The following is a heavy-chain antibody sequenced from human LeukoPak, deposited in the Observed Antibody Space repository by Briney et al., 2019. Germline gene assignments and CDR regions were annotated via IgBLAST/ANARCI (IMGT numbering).Heavy chain of an antibody. J-gene: IGHJ4*02. Sequence: PSETLSLTCAVYGGSFSGYYWSWIRQPPGKGLEWIGEINHSGSTNYNPSLKSQVTISVDTSKNQFSLKLSSVTAADTAVYYCARGIAAAADYWGQGTLVTVSS. CDR3: ARGIAAAADY. CDR2: INHSGST. V-gene: IGHV4-34*01. D-gene: IGHD6-13*01. CDR1: GGSFSGYY.